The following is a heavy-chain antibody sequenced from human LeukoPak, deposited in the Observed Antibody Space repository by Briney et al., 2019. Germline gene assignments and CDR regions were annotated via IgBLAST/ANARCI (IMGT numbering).Heavy chain of an antibody. V-gene: IGHV3-49*04. CDR1: GFPFGDYA. J-gene: IGHJ4*02. CDR3: TRSLYAAGIVGAPPSTNDY. CDR2: IRSKAYGGTT. Sequence: GGSLLLSFTASGFPFGDYAMSWVRPAPGKGLGGVGFIRSKAYGGTTGYAAAVKGKFTISRDDSKTIAYLQVNSLKTEDTAVYYCTRSLYAAGIVGAPPSTNDYWGQGTLVTVSS. D-gene: IGHD1-26*01.